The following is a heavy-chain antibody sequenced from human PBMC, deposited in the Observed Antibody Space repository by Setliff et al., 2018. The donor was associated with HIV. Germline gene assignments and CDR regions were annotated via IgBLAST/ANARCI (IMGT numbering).Heavy chain of an antibody. D-gene: IGHD3-22*01. V-gene: IGHV4-39*07. J-gene: IGHJ4*02. Sequence: SETLSLTCTVSGGSITAPYNYWSWIRQPPGKGLEWIGSFHYSGSTSYNPSLRSRVTISVDTSKNQFSLKLSSVTAADTAVYYCARFYYDSSGYYSGYDYWGQGTLVTVSS. CDR3: ARFYYDSSGYYSGYDY. CDR2: FHYSGST. CDR1: GGSITAPYNY.